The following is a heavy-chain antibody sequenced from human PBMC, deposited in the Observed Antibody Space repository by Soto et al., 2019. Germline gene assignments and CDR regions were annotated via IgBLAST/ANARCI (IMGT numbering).Heavy chain of an antibody. D-gene: IGHD5-18*01. Sequence: SVKVSCKASGYTFTSYGISWVRQAPGQGLEWMGWISAIFGNTNYAQKFQGRVTITADESTSTAYMELSSLRSEDTAVYYCAHGGGYSYGFGPFDYWGQGTLVTVSS. J-gene: IGHJ4*02. CDR1: GYTFTSYG. CDR3: AHGGGYSYGFGPFDY. CDR2: ISAIFGNT. V-gene: IGHV1-69*13.